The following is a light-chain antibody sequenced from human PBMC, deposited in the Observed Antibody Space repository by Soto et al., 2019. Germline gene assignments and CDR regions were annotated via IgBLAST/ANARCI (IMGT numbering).Light chain of an antibody. Sequence: DVVMTQSPDSLAVSLGERATINCRSSQSLLFASNQKSYLAWYQRKPGQPPKLLISLATTRESGVPDRFSGSGSGTDFTLTISSLQAEDVAVYFYQQYLSLPRTFGQGTQVEI. CDR2: LAT. J-gene: IGKJ1*01. CDR3: QQYLSLPRT. V-gene: IGKV4-1*01. CDR1: QSLLFASNQKSY.